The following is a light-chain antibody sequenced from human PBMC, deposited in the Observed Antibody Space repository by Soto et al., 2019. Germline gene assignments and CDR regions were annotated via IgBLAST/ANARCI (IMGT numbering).Light chain of an antibody. CDR2: GAS. CDR1: QSVSSN. Sequence: EIGMTQSPATVSVSPGERATLSCRASQSVSSNLAWYQQKPGQAPRLLIYGASTRATGIPARFSGSGSGTEFTLTISSLQSEDFAVYYCQQYNNWPSWTFGQGTKVDIK. V-gene: IGKV3-15*01. J-gene: IGKJ1*01. CDR3: QQYNNWPSWT.